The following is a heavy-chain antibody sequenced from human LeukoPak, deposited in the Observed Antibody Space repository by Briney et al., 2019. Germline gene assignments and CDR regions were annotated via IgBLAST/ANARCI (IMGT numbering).Heavy chain of an antibody. Sequence: ASVKVSCKASGYTFTSYGISWVRQAPGQGLEWMGWISAYNGNTNYAQKFQGRVTMTRDTSTSTVYMELSSLRSEDTAVYYCAGCSTRGIYYYMDVWGKGTTVTVSS. CDR2: ISAYNGNT. V-gene: IGHV1-18*01. CDR3: AGCSTRGIYYYMDV. J-gene: IGHJ6*03. CDR1: GYTFTSYG. D-gene: IGHD2-2*01.